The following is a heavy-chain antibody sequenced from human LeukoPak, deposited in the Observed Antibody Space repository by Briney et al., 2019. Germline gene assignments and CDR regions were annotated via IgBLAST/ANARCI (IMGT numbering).Heavy chain of an antibody. D-gene: IGHD5-24*01. V-gene: IGHV3-53*01. CDR3: ARATFNGYNGYYYYYMDV. Sequence: GGSLRLSCAASGLSLSTYALSWVRQAPGKGLQWVSVIYSGGSTYYADSVKGRFTISRDNSKNTLYLQMNSLRAEDTAVYYCARATFNGYNGYYYYYMDVWGKGTTVTVSS. CDR2: IYSGGST. CDR1: GLSLSTYA. J-gene: IGHJ6*03.